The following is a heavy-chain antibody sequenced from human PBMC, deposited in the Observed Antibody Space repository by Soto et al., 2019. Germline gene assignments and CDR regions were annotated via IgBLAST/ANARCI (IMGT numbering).Heavy chain of an antibody. Sequence: EVQLVESGGGLVQPGRSLRLSCAASGFTFDDYAMHWVRQALGKGLEWVSGISWNSGSIGYADSVKGRFTISRDNAKNSLYLQMNSLRAEDTALYYCAKDKWASWIQLATFDYWGQGTLVTVSS. J-gene: IGHJ4*02. CDR1: GFTFDDYA. CDR2: ISWNSGSI. V-gene: IGHV3-9*01. CDR3: AKDKWASWIQLATFDY. D-gene: IGHD5-18*01.